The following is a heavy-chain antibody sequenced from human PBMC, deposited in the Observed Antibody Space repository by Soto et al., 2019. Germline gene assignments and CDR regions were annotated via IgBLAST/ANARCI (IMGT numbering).Heavy chain of an antibody. CDR3: ARGSSIAGLYYGMDV. V-gene: IGHV4-31*03. J-gene: IGHJ6*02. D-gene: IGHD6-6*01. CDR2: NYYSGIT. CDR1: GGSISSGGYY. Sequence: QVQLQESGPGLVKPSQTLSLTCTVSGGSISSGGYYWTWIRQHPGKGLEWIGYNYYSGITYYNPSLKRRVNTSLDTSKNQYSLKLSSVTAADTAVYYCARGSSIAGLYYGMDVWGQGTTVTVSS.